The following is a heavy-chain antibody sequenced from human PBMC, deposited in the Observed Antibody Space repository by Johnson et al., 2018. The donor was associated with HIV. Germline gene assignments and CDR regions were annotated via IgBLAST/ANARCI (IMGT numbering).Heavy chain of an antibody. V-gene: IGHV3-30*04. Sequence: QLVESGGGVVQPGRSLRLSCAASGFTFGSYALHWVRQAPGKGLEWVALISYDGSDKYYTDSVKGRFTISRDNSKNTLHLVMNSLRPEDTAVYYCARVRRSGWYDNDAFDIWGQGTMVTVSS. J-gene: IGHJ3*02. D-gene: IGHD6-19*01. CDR2: ISYDGSDK. CDR1: GFTFGSYA. CDR3: ARVRRSGWYDNDAFDI.